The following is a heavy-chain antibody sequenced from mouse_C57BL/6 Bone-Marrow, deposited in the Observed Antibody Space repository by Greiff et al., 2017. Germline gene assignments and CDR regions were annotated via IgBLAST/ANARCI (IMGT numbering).Heavy chain of an antibody. CDR2: INPGSGGT. CDR1: GYAFTNYL. J-gene: IGHJ3*01. CDR3: ARSKNWDAWFAY. Sequence: VQLKESGAELVRPGTSVKVSCKASGYAFTNYLIEWVKQRPGQGLEWIGVINPGSGGTNYNEKFKGKATLTADKSSSTAYMQLRSLTSEDSAVYFCARSKNWDAWFAYWGQGTLVTVSA. V-gene: IGHV1-54*01. D-gene: IGHD4-1*01.